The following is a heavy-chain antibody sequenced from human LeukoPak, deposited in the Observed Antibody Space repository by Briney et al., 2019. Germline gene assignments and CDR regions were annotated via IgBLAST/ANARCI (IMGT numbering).Heavy chain of an antibody. CDR1: GFTFSSYA. V-gene: IGHV3-30-3*01. CDR3: ARELSRYCTNGVCYTGYFDY. D-gene: IGHD2-8*01. Sequence: GGSLRLSCAASGFTFSSYAMHWVRQAPGKGLEWLAVISYDGSNKYYADSVKGRFTISRDNSKNTLYLQMNSLRAEDTAVYYCARELSRYCTNGVCYTGYFDYWGQGTLVTVSS. J-gene: IGHJ4*02. CDR2: ISYDGSNK.